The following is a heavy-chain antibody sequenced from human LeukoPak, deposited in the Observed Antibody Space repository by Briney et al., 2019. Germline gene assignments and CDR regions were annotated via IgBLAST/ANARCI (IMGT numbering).Heavy chain of an antibody. CDR1: GFTFSSYA. Sequence: GGSLRLSCAASGFTFSSYAMSWVRQAPGKGLEWVSAISGSGGSTYYADSVKGRFTISRDNAKNSVYLQMNSLRAEDTAVYYCAKDGDVTIFGVVTLFDYWGQGTLVTVSS. CDR2: ISGSGGST. J-gene: IGHJ4*02. CDR3: AKDGDVTIFGVVTLFDY. V-gene: IGHV3-23*01. D-gene: IGHD3-3*01.